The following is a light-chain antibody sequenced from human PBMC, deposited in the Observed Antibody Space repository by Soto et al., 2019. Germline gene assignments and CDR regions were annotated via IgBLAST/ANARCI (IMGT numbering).Light chain of an antibody. Sequence: VLTQSPGTLSLSPGEGATLSCRASQPVNSGYLAWYQQKPGQAPRLLMYGVSTRDTGIPDRFSGSGAGTDFTLTISRLEPGDFAVYYCQVYGSSHKTFGQGTKVEFK. CDR1: QPVNSGY. CDR2: GVS. CDR3: QVYGSSHKT. J-gene: IGKJ1*01. V-gene: IGKV3-20*01.